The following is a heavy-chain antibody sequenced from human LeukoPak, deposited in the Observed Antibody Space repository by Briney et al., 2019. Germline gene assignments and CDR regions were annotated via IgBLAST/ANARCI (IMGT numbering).Heavy chain of an antibody. CDR3: ARLTYSSSSSDY. CDR1: GGSFSGYY. J-gene: IGHJ4*02. D-gene: IGHD6-6*01. CDR2: INHSGST. V-gene: IGHV4-34*01. Sequence: SETLSLTCAVYGGSFSGYYWSWIRQPPGKGLEWIGEINHSGSTNYNPSLKSRVTISVDTSKNQFSLKLSSVTAADTAVYYCARLTYSSSSSDYWGQGTLVTVSS.